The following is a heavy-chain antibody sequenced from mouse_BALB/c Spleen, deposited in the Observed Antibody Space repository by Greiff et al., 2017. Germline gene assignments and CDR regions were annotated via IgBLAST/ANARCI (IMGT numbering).Heavy chain of an antibody. CDR1: GFTFSDYY. CDR2: ISDGGSYT. D-gene: IGHD1-2*01. V-gene: IGHV5-4*02. J-gene: IGHJ1*01. Sequence: EVKLMESGGGLVKPGGSLKLSCAASGFTFSDYYMYWVRQTPEKRLEWVATISDGGSYTYYPDSVKGRFTISRDNAKNNLYLQMSSLKSEDTAMYYCARGSHYYGGGYFDVWGAGTTVTVSS. CDR3: ARGSHYYGGGYFDV.